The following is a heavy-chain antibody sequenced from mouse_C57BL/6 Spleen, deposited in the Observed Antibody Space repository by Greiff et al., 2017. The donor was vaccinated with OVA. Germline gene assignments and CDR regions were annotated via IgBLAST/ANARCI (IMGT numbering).Heavy chain of an antibody. Sequence: EVKLVESGGGLVKPGGSLKLSCAASGFTFSDYGMHWVRQAPEKGLEWVAYISSGSSTIYYADTVKGRFTISRDNAKNTLFLQMTSLRSEDTAMYYCASSSGYNHYYAMDYWGQGTSVTVSS. V-gene: IGHV5-17*01. CDR3: ASSSGYNHYYAMDY. J-gene: IGHJ4*01. CDR2: ISSGSSTI. CDR1: GFTFSDYG. D-gene: IGHD3-2*02.